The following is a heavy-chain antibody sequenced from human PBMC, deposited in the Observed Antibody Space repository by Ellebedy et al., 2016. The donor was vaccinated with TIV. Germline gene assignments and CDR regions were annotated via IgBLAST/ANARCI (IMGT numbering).Heavy chain of an antibody. Sequence: GGSLRLSCAASGFTFSSYDMHWVRQAPGKGLEWVAIISYDGSDKSYADSVKGRFTISKDNAKNSLYLQMNSLRAEDTAVYYCARRLGSGSYYRGYYYHGMDVWGQGTTVTVSS. V-gene: IGHV3-30*04. CDR2: ISYDGSDK. D-gene: IGHD3-10*01. J-gene: IGHJ6*02. CDR1: GFTFSSYD. CDR3: ARRLGSGSYYRGYYYHGMDV.